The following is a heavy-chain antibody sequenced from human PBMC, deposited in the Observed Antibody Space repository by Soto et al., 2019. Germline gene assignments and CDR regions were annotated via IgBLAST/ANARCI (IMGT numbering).Heavy chain of an antibody. CDR2: IYYSGST. V-gene: IGHV4-59*04. CDR3: ARSMTTVVTLDY. CDR1: GGSISSYY. J-gene: IGHJ4*02. D-gene: IGHD4-17*01. Sequence: SETLSLTCTVSGGSISSYYWSWIRQPPGKGLEWIGYIYYSGSTYYNPSLKSRVTISVDTSKNQFSLKLSSVTAADTAVYYCARSMTTVVTLDYWGQGTLVTVSS.